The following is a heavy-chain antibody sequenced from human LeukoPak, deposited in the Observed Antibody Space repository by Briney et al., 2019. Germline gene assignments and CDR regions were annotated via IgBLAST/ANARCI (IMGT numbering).Heavy chain of an antibody. CDR1: GFNFNNYS. D-gene: IGHD3-10*01. V-gene: IGHV3-21*06. CDR3: ARGGGGSGSDYKGPLPSEAYYYYFYMDV. J-gene: IGHJ6*03. CDR2: ISASLTYI. Sequence: RGGSLRLSCVASGFNFNNYSMTWVRQAPGKGLEWVSSISASLTYISDAVSIKGRFTISRDNAKNSLFLQLNSLRAEDTAVYYCARGGGGSGSDYKGPLPSEAYYYYFYMDVWGKGTTVTVSS.